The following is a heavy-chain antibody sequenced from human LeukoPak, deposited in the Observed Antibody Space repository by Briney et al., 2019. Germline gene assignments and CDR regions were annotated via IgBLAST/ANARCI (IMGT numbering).Heavy chain of an antibody. V-gene: IGHV3-11*01. CDR3: ARDAIDSSGFDFDY. J-gene: IGHJ4*02. D-gene: IGHD3-22*01. CDR2: ISTSAGTI. CDR1: GFTFSDYY. Sequence: GESLRLSCAASGFTFSDYYMTWIRQAPGKGLEWNSYISTSAGTIYYADSVKGRFTISRDNAKNSLYLQMNSLRAEDMAVYYCARDAIDSSGFDFDYWGQGTLVTVSS.